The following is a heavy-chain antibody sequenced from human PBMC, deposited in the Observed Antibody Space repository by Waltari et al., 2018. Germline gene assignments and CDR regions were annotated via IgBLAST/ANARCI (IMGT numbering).Heavy chain of an antibody. V-gene: IGHV4-39*02. J-gene: IGHJ5*02. CDR2: VDYNGYT. CDR1: GDSINSDLYY. D-gene: IGHD1-1*01. Sequence: QLQLLESGPGLVKPSETLSLTCAVSGDSINSDLYYWAWIRQPPGKGLEWIGSVDYNGYTYYNPSLKSRVTISVDASRNRFSLGLSSVTAANTGFYYWAKHGITTTNWSKTSHSWFGPWGQGILVTVSS. CDR3: AKHGITTTNWSKTSHSWFGP.